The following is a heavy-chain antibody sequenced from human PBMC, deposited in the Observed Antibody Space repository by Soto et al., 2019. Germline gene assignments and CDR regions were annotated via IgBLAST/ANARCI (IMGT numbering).Heavy chain of an antibody. V-gene: IGHV3-7*01. Sequence: EVQLVESGGGLVQPGGSLRLSCAASGFTFSSYWMSWVRQAPGKGLEWVANIKQDGSEKYYVDSVKGRFTISRDNAKNSLYLQMNSLRAEDTAVYYCARDTGVGQWLVRGAFDIWGQGTMVTVSS. D-gene: IGHD6-19*01. CDR1: GFTFSSYW. CDR2: IKQDGSEK. J-gene: IGHJ3*02. CDR3: ARDTGVGQWLVRGAFDI.